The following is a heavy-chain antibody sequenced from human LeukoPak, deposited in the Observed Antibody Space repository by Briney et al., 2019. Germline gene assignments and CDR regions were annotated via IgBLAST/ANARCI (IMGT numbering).Heavy chain of an antibody. D-gene: IGHD3-3*01. CDR2: IIPIFGTA. J-gene: IGHJ6*03. CDR1: GGTFSSYA. V-gene: IGHV1-69*01. Sequence: SVKDSCKASGGTFSSYAISWVRQAPGQGLEWMGGIIPIFGTANYAQKFQGRVTITADESTSTAYMELSSLRSEDTAVYYCARTDDFPFYYMDVWGKGTTVTVSS. CDR3: ARTDDFPFYYMDV.